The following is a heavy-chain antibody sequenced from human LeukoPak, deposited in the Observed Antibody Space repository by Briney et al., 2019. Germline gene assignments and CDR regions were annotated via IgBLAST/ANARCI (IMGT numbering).Heavy chain of an antibody. Sequence: GESLKFSCKGSGYSFTSYWVAWVRQMPGKGLEWMGIIFPADSDTRYSPSFQGQVTISVDKSINTAYLQWSSLKASDTAMYYCARHRYFQLWGQGTLVTVSS. CDR2: IFPADSDT. V-gene: IGHV5-51*01. CDR1: GYSFTSYW. CDR3: ARHRYFQL. J-gene: IGHJ1*01.